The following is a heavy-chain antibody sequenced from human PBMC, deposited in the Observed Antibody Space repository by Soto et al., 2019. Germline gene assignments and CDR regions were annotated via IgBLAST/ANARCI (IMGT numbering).Heavy chain of an antibody. D-gene: IGHD5-18*01. V-gene: IGHV4-61*01. J-gene: IGHJ4*02. CDR3: ARVRGQIQLWYGGYFDY. CDR2: IYYSGST. CDR1: GGSVSSGSYY. Sequence: KTSETLSLTCTVSGGSVSSGSYYWSWIRQPPGKGLEWIGYIYYSGSTNYNPSLKSRVTISVDTSKNQFSLKLSSVTAADTAVYYCARVRGQIQLWYGGYFDYWGQGTLVTVSS.